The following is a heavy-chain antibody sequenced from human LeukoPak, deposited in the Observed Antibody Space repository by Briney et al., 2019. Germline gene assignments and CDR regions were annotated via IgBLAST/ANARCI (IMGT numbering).Heavy chain of an antibody. D-gene: IGHD3-22*01. CDR2: IYYSGST. Sequence: PSETLSLTCTVSGGSISSSSYYWGWIRQPPGKGLEWIGSIYYSGSTYYNPSLKSRVTISVDTSKNQFSLKLSSVTAADTAVYYCARVFNSKVVVMRPWFDPWGQGTLVTVSS. J-gene: IGHJ5*02. V-gene: IGHV4-39*07. CDR1: GGSISSSSYY. CDR3: ARVFNSKVVVMRPWFDP.